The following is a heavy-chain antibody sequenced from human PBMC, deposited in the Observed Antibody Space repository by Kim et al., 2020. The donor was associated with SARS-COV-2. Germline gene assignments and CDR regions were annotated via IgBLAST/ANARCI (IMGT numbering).Heavy chain of an antibody. CDR2: IYYSGST. CDR1: GGSISSGGYY. Sequence: SETLSLTCTVSGGSISSGGYYWSWIRQHPGKGLEWIGYIYYSGSTYYNPSLKSRVTISVDTSKNQFSLKLSSVTAADTAVYYCAREPQRCSSTSCYASYNWFDPWGQGTLVTVSS. J-gene: IGHJ5*02. V-gene: IGHV4-31*03. CDR3: AREPQRCSSTSCYASYNWFDP. D-gene: IGHD2-2*01.